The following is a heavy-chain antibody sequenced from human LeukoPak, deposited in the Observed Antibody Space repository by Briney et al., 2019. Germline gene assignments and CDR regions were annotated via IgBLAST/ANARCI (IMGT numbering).Heavy chain of an antibody. CDR2: ISWDGGST. CDR3: ASLDLTGRYFHDAFDI. Sequence: PGGSLRLSCAASGFTFDDYAMHWVRQAPGKGLEWVSLISWDGGSTYYADSVKGRFTISRDNSKNSLYLQMNSLRAEDTAVYYCASLDLTGRYFHDAFDIWGQGTMVTVSS. D-gene: IGHD3-9*01. J-gene: IGHJ3*02. V-gene: IGHV3-43D*03. CDR1: GFTFDDYA.